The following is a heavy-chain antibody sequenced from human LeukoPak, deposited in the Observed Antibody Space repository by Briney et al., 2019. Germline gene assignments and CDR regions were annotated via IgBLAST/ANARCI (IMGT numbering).Heavy chain of an antibody. CDR1: GFTFSSYA. J-gene: IGHJ4*02. Sequence: GGSLRLSCAASGFTFSSYAMSWVRQAPGKGLEWVSALSGSGGSTYYADSVKGRFTISRDNSKNTLYLQMNSQRAEDTAVYYCAKDPYSYGYGGVDYWGQGTLVTVPS. D-gene: IGHD5-18*01. CDR3: AKDPYSYGYGGVDY. CDR2: LSGSGGST. V-gene: IGHV3-23*01.